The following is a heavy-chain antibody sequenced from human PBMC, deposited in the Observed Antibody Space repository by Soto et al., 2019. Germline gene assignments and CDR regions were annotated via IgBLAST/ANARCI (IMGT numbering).Heavy chain of an antibody. Sequence: SETLSLTCTVSGGSISSSSYYWGWIRQPPGKGLDWIGSIYYSGSTYYNPSLKSRVTISVDTSKNQFSLKLSSVTAADTAVYYCASGRYYGSGSYPKHTSWFDPWGQGTLVTVSS. CDR1: GGSISSSSYY. J-gene: IGHJ5*02. D-gene: IGHD3-10*01. V-gene: IGHV4-39*01. CDR2: IYYSGST. CDR3: ASGRYYGSGSYPKHTSWFDP.